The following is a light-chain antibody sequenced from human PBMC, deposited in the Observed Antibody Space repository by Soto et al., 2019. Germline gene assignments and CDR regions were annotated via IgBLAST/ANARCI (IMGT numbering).Light chain of an antibody. V-gene: IGKV3D-15*01. CDR1: QSVSNN. CDR2: GAS. CDR3: QQYNNWPFT. Sequence: EIVLTQSPGTLSLSPGERATLSCRASQSVSNNYLAWYQQKPGQAPRLLIYGASNRATGIPDRFSGSGSGTEFTLTISSLQSEDFAIYSCQQYNNWPFTFGPGTKVDIK. J-gene: IGKJ3*01.